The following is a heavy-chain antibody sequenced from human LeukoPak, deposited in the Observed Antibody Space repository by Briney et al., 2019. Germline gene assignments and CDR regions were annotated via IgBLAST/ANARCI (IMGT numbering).Heavy chain of an antibody. Sequence: GDSLKISCKASGYNFTTYWIAWVRQMPGKGLECMGIIYPDDSDTRYSPSFQGQVSISADKSINTAYLQWSSLKAPDTAMYYCARRPAGAAGLFLDYWGQGALVTVSS. J-gene: IGHJ4*02. V-gene: IGHV5-51*01. CDR3: ARRPAGAAGLFLDY. D-gene: IGHD6-19*01. CDR1: GYNFTTYW. CDR2: IYPDDSDT.